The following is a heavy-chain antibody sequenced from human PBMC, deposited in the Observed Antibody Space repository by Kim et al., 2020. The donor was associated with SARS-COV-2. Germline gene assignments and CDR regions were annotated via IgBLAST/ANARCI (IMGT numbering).Heavy chain of an antibody. CDR3: AKNPSDQLLSHSFYYGMDV. Sequence: GGSLRLSCAASGFTFSSYGMHWVRQAPGKGLEWVAVIWYDGSNKYYADSVKGRFTISRDNSKNTLYLQMNSLRAEDTAVYYCAKNPSDQLLSHSFYYGMDVWGQGTTVTVSS. D-gene: IGHD2-2*01. J-gene: IGHJ6*02. CDR1: GFTFSSYG. CDR2: IWYDGSNK. V-gene: IGHV3-33*06.